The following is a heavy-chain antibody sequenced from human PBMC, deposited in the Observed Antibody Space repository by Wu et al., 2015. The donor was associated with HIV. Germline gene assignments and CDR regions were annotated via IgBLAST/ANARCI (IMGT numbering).Heavy chain of an antibody. J-gene: IGHJ4*02. V-gene: IGHV1-69*12. CDR2: IIPIFDTT. D-gene: IGHD3-3*01. Sequence: QVHLVQSGTEVKKPGSSVKVSCKASGDTFRRYSISWVRQAPGQGPEWMGGIIPIFDTTNYAEKFQGRVTITADDSKRTIYMELHGLRSDDTAVYYCAXDWSVSGHGRLLYYFDNVGQGTLVIVSS. CDR1: GDTFRRYS. CDR3: AXDWSVSGHGRLLYYFDN.